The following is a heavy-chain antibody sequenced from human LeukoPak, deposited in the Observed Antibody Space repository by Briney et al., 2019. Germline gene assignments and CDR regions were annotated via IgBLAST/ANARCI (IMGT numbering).Heavy chain of an antibody. CDR1: GGSFSNYY. Sequence: PSETLSLTCTVSGGSFSNYYWSWIRQPPGKGLEYIGYNYDSVITNYHPSLRSRVTISLDTSKGQFSLNLSSVTAADTAVYYCARLGIAVAGDFDYWGQGTLVTVPS. CDR2: NYDSVIT. D-gene: IGHD6-19*01. CDR3: ARLGIAVAGDFDY. V-gene: IGHV4-59*08. J-gene: IGHJ4*02.